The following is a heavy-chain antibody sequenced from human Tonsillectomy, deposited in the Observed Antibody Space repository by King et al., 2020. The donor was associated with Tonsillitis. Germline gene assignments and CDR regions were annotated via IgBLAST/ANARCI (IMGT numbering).Heavy chain of an antibody. Sequence: LVQSGAEVKKPGESLKISCKGSGYSFTSYWIGWGRQMPGKGLEWMGIIYPCDSDTRFSPSFQGQVTLSADKSISTAYLQWSSLKASDTAMYYCARRGSSRGDAFDIWGQGTMVTVSS. D-gene: IGHD3-16*01. CDR3: ARRGSSRGDAFDI. J-gene: IGHJ3*02. CDR2: IYPCDSDT. CDR1: GYSFTSYW. V-gene: IGHV5-51*01.